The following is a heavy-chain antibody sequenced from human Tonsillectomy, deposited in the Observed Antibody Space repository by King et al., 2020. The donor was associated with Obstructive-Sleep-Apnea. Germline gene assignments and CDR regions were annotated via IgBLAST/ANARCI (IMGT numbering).Heavy chain of an antibody. CDR2: INPNRGGT. D-gene: IGHD6-13*01. Sequence: QLVQSGAEVKKPGASVKVSCKASGYTFTGYYMHWVRQSPGQGLEGMGWINPNRGGTNYAQKFQGWVTMTRATSISTAYMELSRLRSDDTAVYYCARGYRSSWYYFDYWGQGTLVTVSS. J-gene: IGHJ4*02. CDR1: GYTFTGYY. V-gene: IGHV1-2*04. CDR3: ARGYRSSWYYFDY.